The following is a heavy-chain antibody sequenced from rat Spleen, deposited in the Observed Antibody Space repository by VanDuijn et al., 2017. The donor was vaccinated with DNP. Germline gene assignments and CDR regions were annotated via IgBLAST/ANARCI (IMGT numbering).Heavy chain of an antibody. CDR1: GFTFSDYY. CDR3: ARIGASYGLNWFAY. CDR2: ISTSGTRT. Sequence: EVQLVESGGGLVQPGRSLKLSCAASGFTFSDYYMAWVRQAPKKGLEWVATISTSGTRTYYPDPVKGRFTISRDNAKNTLYLQMNSLRSEDTATYYCARIGASYGLNWFAYWGQGTLVTVSS. V-gene: IGHV5-22*01. J-gene: IGHJ3*01. D-gene: IGHD1-11*01.